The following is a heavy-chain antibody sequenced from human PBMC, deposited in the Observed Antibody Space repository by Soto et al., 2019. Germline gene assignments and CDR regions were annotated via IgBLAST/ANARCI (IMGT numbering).Heavy chain of an antibody. CDR3: ARGDSLLYIWFGELLHPFDY. D-gene: IGHD3-10*01. Sequence: GGSLRLSCAASGFTFSSYSMNWVRQAPGKGLEWVSSISSSSSYIYYADSVKGRFTISRDNAKNSLYLQMNSLRAEDTAVYYCARGDSLLYIWFGELLHPFDYWGQGTLVTVSS. J-gene: IGHJ4*02. CDR1: GFTFSSYS. CDR2: ISSSSSYI. V-gene: IGHV3-21*01.